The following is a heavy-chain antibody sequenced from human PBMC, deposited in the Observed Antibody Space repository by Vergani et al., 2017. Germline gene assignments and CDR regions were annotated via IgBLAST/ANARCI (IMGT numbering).Heavy chain of an antibody. CDR1: GGSFSGYY. V-gene: IGHV4-34*01. CDR3: ARVTIGVDYYGMDV. CDR2: INHSGST. J-gene: IGHJ6*02. Sequence: QVQLQQWGAGLLKPSETLSLTCAVYGGSFSGYYWSWIRQPPGKGLEWIGEINHSGSTNYNPSLKSRVTISVDTSKNQFSLKLSSVTAADTAVYYCARVTIGVDYYGMDVWGQGTTVTVSS. D-gene: IGHD3-9*01.